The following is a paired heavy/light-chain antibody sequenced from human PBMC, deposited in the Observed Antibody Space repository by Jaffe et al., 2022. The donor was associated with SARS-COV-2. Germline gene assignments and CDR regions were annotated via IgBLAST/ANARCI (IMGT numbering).Heavy chain of an antibody. V-gene: IGHV3-23*01. CDR1: GFTFSSYA. D-gene: IGHD3-22*01. CDR2: SSVFAT. CDR3: TKLSGRHYYDSVGYYEH. Sequence: EVQLLVSGGGLVQPGGSLRLSCASSGFTFSSYAMSWVRQAPGKELEWVSASSVFATYYADSVKGRFIISRDNSKNTLFLQMNNLRAEDTATYYCTKLSGRHYYDSVGYYEHWGQGTLVTVSS. J-gene: IGHJ4*02.
Light chain of an antibody. J-gene: IGLJ3*02. CDR3: QSYDSNLGAV. Sequence: QSVLTQPPSVSGAPGQRVTISCTGSSSNIGTGYDVHWYQQLPGTAPKLLIYGDNNRPSGVPDRFSGSRSGTSASLAITGLQAEDEAGYYCQSYDSNLGAVFGAGTKLTVL. CDR1: SSNIGTGYD. CDR2: GDN. V-gene: IGLV1-40*01.